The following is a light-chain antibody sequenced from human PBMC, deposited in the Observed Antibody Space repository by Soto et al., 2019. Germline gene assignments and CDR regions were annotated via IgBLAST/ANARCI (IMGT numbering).Light chain of an antibody. CDR1: QSVSSY. CDR2: DAS. CDR3: QKRSNWLT. J-gene: IGKJ4*01. Sequence: EIVLTQSPATLSLSPGERATLSCRASQSVSSYLAWYQQKPGQAPRLLIYDASNRATGIPARFSGSGSGTDFTLTISSLQPEDSAVYYCQKRSNWLTSGGGTKVDIK. V-gene: IGKV3-11*01.